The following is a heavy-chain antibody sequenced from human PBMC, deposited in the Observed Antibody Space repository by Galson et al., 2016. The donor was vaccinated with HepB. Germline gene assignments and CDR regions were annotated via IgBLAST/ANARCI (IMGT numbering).Heavy chain of an antibody. Sequence: LRLSCAASGFTFSRYWMSWVRQAPGKGLEWVANIKEDASEKYYVDSVKGRFTISRDNAKNSVYLQMNSLRVEDTAVYYCARDEGTALCGFYGGQGILVTVST. CDR1: GFTFSRYW. V-gene: IGHV3-7*01. D-gene: IGHD3-10*02. CDR3: ARDEGTALCGFY. J-gene: IGHJ4*02. CDR2: IKEDASEK.